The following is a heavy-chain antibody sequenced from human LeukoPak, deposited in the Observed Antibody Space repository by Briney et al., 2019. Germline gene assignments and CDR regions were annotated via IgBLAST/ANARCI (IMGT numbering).Heavy chain of an antibody. CDR3: ARSRRGFLEWSD. CDR1: GYTFTSYD. Sequence: ASVKVSCKASGYTFTSYDINWVRQATGQGLEWMGWINAGNGNTKYSQKFQGRVTITRDTSASTAYMELSSLRSEDTAVYYCARSRRGFLEWSDWGQGTLVTVSS. J-gene: IGHJ4*02. V-gene: IGHV1-3*01. D-gene: IGHD3-3*01. CDR2: INAGNGNT.